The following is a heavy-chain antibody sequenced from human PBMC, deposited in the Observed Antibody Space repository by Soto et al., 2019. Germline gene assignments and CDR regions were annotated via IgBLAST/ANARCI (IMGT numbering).Heavy chain of an antibody. Sequence: QVQLVESGGGVVQPGRSLRLSCAASGFTFSSYGMHWVRQAPGKGLEWVAVISYDGSNKYYADSVKGRFTISRDNSKNTLYLQMNSLRAEDTAVYYCAKCLWMGYNGMDVWGQGTTVTVSS. CDR2: ISYDGSNK. D-gene: IGHD5-12*01. CDR1: GFTFSSYG. CDR3: AKCLWMGYNGMDV. J-gene: IGHJ6*02. V-gene: IGHV3-30*18.